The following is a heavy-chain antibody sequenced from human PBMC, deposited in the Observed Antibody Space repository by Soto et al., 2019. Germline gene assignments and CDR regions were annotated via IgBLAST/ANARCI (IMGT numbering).Heavy chain of an antibody. CDR3: AKDPRGWLHNNPYFGY. CDR2: ISYDGSNK. CDR1: GFTFSSYG. Sequence: LRLSCAASGFTFSSYGMHWVRQAPGKGLEWVAVISYDGSNKYYADSVKGRFTISRDNSKNTLYLQMNSLRAEDTAVYYCAKDPRGWLHNNPYFGYWGQGTLVTVSS. J-gene: IGHJ4*02. D-gene: IGHD5-12*01. V-gene: IGHV3-30*18.